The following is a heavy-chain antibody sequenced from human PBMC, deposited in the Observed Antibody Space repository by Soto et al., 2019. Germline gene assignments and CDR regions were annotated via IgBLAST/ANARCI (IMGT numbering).Heavy chain of an antibody. D-gene: IGHD3-22*01. CDR1: GGFISGSSYY. Sequence: PSETLSLTCSVSGGFISGSSYYWGWIRRPPGKGLEWIGSTHYTGSTHYNPSLKGRVTISVDTSKNQISLNLNSVTAPDTAVYYCARLGYDSSAYYDDTDYWGPGTLVTV. CDR3: ARLGYDSSAYYDDTDY. V-gene: IGHV4-39*01. CDR2: THYTGST. J-gene: IGHJ4*02.